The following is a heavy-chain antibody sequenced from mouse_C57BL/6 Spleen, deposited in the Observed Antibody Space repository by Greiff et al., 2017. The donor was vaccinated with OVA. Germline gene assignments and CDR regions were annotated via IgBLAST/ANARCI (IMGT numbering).Heavy chain of an antibody. D-gene: IGHD2-4*01. CDR1: GYSFTGYY. V-gene: IGHV1-42*01. CDR2: INPSTGGT. CDR3: ARPIYYDYENAMDY. J-gene: IGHJ4*01. Sequence: VQLKESGPELVKPGASVKISCKASGYSFTGYYMNWVKQSPEKSLEWIGEINPSTGGTTYNQKFKAKATLTVDKSSSTAYMQLKSLTSEDSAVYYCARPIYYDYENAMDYWGQGTSVTVSS.